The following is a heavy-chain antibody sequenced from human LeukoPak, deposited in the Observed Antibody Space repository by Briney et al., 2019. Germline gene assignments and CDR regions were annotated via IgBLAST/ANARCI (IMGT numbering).Heavy chain of an antibody. J-gene: IGHJ4*02. CDR2: IYYSGST. D-gene: IGHD6-13*01. V-gene: IGHV4-59*01. CDR3: GGETIAATGTSVFFDY. CDR1: GGSISSYY. Sequence: SETLSLTCTVSGGSISSYYWSWIRQPPGKGLEWIGYIYYSGSTNYNPSLKSRVTISVDTSKNQFSLKLTSMTAADTAVYYCGGETIAATGTSVFFDYWGQGTLVTVSS.